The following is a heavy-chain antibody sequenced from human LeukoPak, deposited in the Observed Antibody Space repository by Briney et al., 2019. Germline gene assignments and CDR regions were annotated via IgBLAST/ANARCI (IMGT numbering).Heavy chain of an antibody. CDR3: ARVLSGGSYYSYYYGMDV. CDR1: GGTFSSYA. V-gene: IGHV1-69*04. J-gene: IGHJ6*02. CDR2: IIPILGIA. Sequence: ASVTVSCKASGGTFSSYAISWVRQAPGQGLEWMGRIIPILGIANYAQKFQGRVTITADKSTSTTYMELSSLRSEDTAVYYCARVLSGGSYYSYYYGMDVWGQGTTVTVSS. D-gene: IGHD1-26*01.